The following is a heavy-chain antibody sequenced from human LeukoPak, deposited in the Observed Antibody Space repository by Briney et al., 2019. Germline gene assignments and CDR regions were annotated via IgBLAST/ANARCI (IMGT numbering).Heavy chain of an antibody. V-gene: IGHV3-30*02. CDR2: IRYDGSNI. J-gene: IGHJ4*02. CDR1: GFTFSTYG. D-gene: IGHD3-22*01. Sequence: GGSLRLSCAASGFTFSTYGMHWVRQAPGKGLEWVAIIRYDGSNIYYVDSVKGRFTISRDNSKNTLYLQMNSLRAEDTAVYYCARAAYDSSGYTANHDFWGQGTLVTVSS. CDR3: ARAAYDSSGYTANHDF.